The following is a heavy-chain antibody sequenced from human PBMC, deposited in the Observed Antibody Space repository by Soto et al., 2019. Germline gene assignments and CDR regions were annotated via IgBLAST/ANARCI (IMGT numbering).Heavy chain of an antibody. CDR1: GFSLTTDRVG. D-gene: IGHD3-10*01. V-gene: IGHV2-5*02. CDR2: IYWDDSK. Sequence: QITLKESGPTLVKPTQTLTLTCTFSGFSLTTDRVGVGWIRQPPGEALEWLAAIYWDDSKTYRPSLETRLTIPKDTSKTPVALTMTNMDSLDTATYYCAHAYGGGSVYWGQGTLVTVSS. J-gene: IGHJ4*02. CDR3: AHAYGGGSVY.